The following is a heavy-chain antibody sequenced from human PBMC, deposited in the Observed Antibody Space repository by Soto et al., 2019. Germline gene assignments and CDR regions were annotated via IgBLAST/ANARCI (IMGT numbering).Heavy chain of an antibody. V-gene: IGHV4-34*01. CDR1: GGSLSDYF. Sequence: PSETLSLTCVVSGGSLSDYFWSWIRQPPGMALEWIGEINHLGSINYNPSLKSRVTMSVDTSKNQFSLKLSSVTAADTAVYYCARAIVVVVAADNWFDPWGQGTLVTVSS. CDR3: ARAIVVVVAADNWFDP. CDR2: INHLGSI. J-gene: IGHJ5*02. D-gene: IGHD2-15*01.